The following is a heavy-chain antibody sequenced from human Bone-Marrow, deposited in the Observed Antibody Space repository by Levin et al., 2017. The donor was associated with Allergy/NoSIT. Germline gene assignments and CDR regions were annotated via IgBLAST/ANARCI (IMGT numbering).Heavy chain of an antibody. Sequence: PSETLSLTCTVSGGSLRGYYWSWIRQPPGKQLEWIGYIYHNGGTSYNTSFQSRVSMSVDTSKNQFSLKVRSLTAADTAVYYCARAPSMVRGVEFDNWGRGALVTVSS. D-gene: IGHD3-10*01. CDR1: GGSLRGYY. CDR3: ARAPSMVRGVEFDN. V-gene: IGHV4-59*01. CDR2: IYHNGGT. J-gene: IGHJ4*02.